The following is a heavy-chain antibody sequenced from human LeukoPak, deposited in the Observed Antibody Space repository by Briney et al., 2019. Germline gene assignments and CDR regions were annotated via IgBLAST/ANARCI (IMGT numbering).Heavy chain of an antibody. V-gene: IGHV3-20*04. Sequence: PGGSLRLSCAASGFMFDDYGMSWVRQAPGKGLEWVSGINWNGGRTGYADSVKGRFTISRDNAKNSLFLQMNSLRDEDTALYYCARGVNAFDIWGQGTMVTVSS. D-gene: IGHD3-22*01. J-gene: IGHJ3*02. CDR3: ARGVNAFDI. CDR2: INWNGGRT. CDR1: GFMFDDYG.